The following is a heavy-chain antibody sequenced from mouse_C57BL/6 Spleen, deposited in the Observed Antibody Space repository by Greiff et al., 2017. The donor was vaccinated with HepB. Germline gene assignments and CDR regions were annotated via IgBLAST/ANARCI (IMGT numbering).Heavy chain of an antibody. CDR3: AFITTVVAPFAY. CDR2: IDPSDSYT. D-gene: IGHD1-1*01. J-gene: IGHJ3*01. CDR1: GYTFTSYW. V-gene: IGHV1-50*01. Sequence: QVQLKQPGAELVKPGASVKLSCKASGYTFTSYWMQWVKQRPGQGLEWIGEIDPSDSYTNYNQKFKGKATLTVDTSSSTAYMQLSSLTSEDSAVYYCAFITTVVAPFAYWGQGTLVTVSA.